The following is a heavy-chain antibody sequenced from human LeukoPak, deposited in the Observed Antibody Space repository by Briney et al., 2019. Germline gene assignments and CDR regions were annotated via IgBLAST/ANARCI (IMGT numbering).Heavy chain of an antibody. CDR2: IKQDGSEK. Sequence: GRSLRLSCAASGFTFSTDWMSWVRQAPGKGLEWVANIKQDGSEKYYVDSVKGRFTISRDNAKNSLYLQMNSLRAEDTAMYYCARDSAGNDYWGQGTLVTVSS. CDR1: GFTFSTDW. D-gene: IGHD4-23*01. V-gene: IGHV3-7*01. CDR3: ARDSAGNDY. J-gene: IGHJ4*02.